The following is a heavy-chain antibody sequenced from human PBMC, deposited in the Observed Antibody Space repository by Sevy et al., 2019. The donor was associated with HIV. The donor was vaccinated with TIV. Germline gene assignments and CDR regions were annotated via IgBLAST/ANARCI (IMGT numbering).Heavy chain of an antibody. Sequence: SETLSLTCAVYGGSFSGYYGSWIRQPPGKGLEWIGEINHSGSTNYNPSLKSRVTISVDTSKNQFSLKLSSVTAADTAVYYCARGSLDYDILTGSDRFDYWGQGTLVTVSS. CDR2: INHSGST. J-gene: IGHJ4*02. CDR3: ARGSLDYDILTGSDRFDY. V-gene: IGHV4-34*01. CDR1: GGSFSGYY. D-gene: IGHD3-9*01.